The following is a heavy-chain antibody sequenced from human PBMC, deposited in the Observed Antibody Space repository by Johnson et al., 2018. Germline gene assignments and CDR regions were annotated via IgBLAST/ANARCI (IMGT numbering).Heavy chain of an antibody. CDR1: GFTFSSYG. CDR3: TRTYYYDSSGYYIPDAFDI. CDR2: IWYDGNNK. D-gene: IGHD3-22*01. J-gene: IGHJ3*02. V-gene: IGHV3-33*01. Sequence: QVQLVQSGVGVVQPGRSLRLSCTASGFTFSSYGMHWVRQAPGKGLEWLAVIWYDGNNKYYADFVKGRFTISRDNSKNTLYLQMISLRAEDTDVYYGTRTYYYDSSGYYIPDAFDIWGQGTMVTVSS.